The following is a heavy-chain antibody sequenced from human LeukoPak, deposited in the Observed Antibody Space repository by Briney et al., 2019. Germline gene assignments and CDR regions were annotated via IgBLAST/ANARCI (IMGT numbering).Heavy chain of an antibody. J-gene: IGHJ4*02. V-gene: IGHV3-33*06. CDR2: IWYDGSNK. CDR1: GFTFSSYG. Sequence: GSLRLSCAASGFTFSSYGMHWVRQAPGKGLEWVAVIWYDGSNKYYADSVKGRFTISRDNSKNTLYLQMNSLRAEDTAVYYCAKQRFGAVVGTGVDYWGQGTLVTVSS. D-gene: IGHD6-19*01. CDR3: AKQRFGAVVGTGVDY.